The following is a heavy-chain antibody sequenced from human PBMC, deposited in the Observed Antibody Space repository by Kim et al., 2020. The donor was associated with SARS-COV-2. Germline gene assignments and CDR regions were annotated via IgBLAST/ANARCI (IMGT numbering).Heavy chain of an antibody. CDR2: INPSGGTT. CDR3: ARDLAYCGGDCYSGIAY. D-gene: IGHD2-21*02. CDR1: GYTFTSYY. J-gene: IGHJ4*01. V-gene: IGHV1-46*01. Sequence: ASVKVSCKASGYTFTSYYIHWVRQAPGQGLEWMGIINPSGGTTTYAQKFQGRVTMTRDTSTSTIYMEMRSLRFDDTAVYYCARDLAYCGGDCYSGIAYWG.